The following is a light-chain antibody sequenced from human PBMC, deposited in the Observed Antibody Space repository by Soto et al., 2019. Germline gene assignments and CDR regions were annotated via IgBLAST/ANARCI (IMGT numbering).Light chain of an antibody. CDR1: ESMGNY. V-gene: IGKV3-11*01. CDR3: QWRSHWPTRLT. J-gene: IGKJ4*01. CDR2: DAS. Sequence: EVVLTQSPATLSLSPGERSTLSCRASESMGNYLAWYQQKLGQAPKLLIYDASHRAIGIPGRFSGDGSETIFNLAISSLEPEDLAIYYCQWRSHWPTRLTLGVATKVETK.